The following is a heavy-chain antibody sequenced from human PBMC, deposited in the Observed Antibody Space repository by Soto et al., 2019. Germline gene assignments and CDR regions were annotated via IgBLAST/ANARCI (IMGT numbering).Heavy chain of an antibody. V-gene: IGHV3-43D*03. J-gene: IGHJ2*01. CDR3: AKDGAAAAGTSYWYFDL. D-gene: IGHD6-13*01. Sequence: GGSLRLSCAASGFTFDDYAMHWVRQAPGKGLEWVSLISWDGGSTYYADSVKGRFTISRDNSKDSLYLQMNSLRAEDTALYYCAKDGAAAAGTSYWYFDLWGRGTLVTVSS. CDR2: ISWDGGST. CDR1: GFTFDDYA.